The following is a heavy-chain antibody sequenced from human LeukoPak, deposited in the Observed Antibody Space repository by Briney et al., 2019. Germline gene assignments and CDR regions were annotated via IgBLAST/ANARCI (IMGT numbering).Heavy chain of an antibody. CDR1: GGSFSDYY. CDR3: AGGRQLHY. J-gene: IGHJ4*02. CDR2: INHSGST. V-gene: IGHV4-34*01. Sequence: PSETLSLTCAVYGGSFSDYYWSWVRQPPGKGLEWIGEINHSGSTDYSPSLKGRVTISVDTSKNQFSLKLSSVTAADTAVYYCAGGRQLHYWGQGTLVTVSS. D-gene: IGHD5-18*01.